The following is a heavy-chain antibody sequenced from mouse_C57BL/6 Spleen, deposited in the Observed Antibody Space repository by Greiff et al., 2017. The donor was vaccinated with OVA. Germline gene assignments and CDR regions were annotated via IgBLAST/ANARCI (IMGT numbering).Heavy chain of an antibody. CDR3: AHYNSSYAMDY. CDR2: IYPGDGDT. D-gene: IGHD2-4*01. J-gene: IGHJ4*01. CDR1: GYAFSSSW. Sequence: VKVVESGAELVKPGASVKISCKASGYAFSSSWMNWVKQRPGKGLEWIGQIYPGDGDTHYNGKFKGKATLTADKSSSTAYMQLSSLTSEDSAVYFCAHYNSSYAMDYWGQGTSVTVSS. V-gene: IGHV1-80*01.